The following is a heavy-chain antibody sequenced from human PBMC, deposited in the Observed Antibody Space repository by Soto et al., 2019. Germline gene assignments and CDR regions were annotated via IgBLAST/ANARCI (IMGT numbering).Heavy chain of an antibody. D-gene: IGHD5-18*01. V-gene: IGHV3-30*18. CDR3: AKDQDTAMVTLAH. CDR1: GFTFSSYG. Sequence: GGSLRLSCAASGFTFSSYGMHWVRQAPGKGLEWVAVISYDGSNKYYADSVKGRFTISRDNSKNTLYLQMNSLRAEDTAVYYCAKDQDTAMVTLAHWGQGTLVTVSS. CDR2: ISYDGSNK. J-gene: IGHJ4*02.